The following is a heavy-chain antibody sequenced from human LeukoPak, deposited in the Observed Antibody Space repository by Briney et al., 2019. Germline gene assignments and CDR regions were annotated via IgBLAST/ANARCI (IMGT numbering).Heavy chain of an antibody. J-gene: IGHJ4*02. Sequence: PGGSLRLSCAASRFTLSSYWMHWVRQAPGKGLVWIGSRYDSGSTYYNPSLKSRVTISVDTSKGQFSMKLTSVTAADTAVYYCARLSGDGDYDYWGQGTLVTVSS. D-gene: IGHD4-17*01. CDR2: RYDSGST. V-gene: IGHV4-39*01. CDR1: RFTLSSYW. CDR3: ARLSGDGDYDY.